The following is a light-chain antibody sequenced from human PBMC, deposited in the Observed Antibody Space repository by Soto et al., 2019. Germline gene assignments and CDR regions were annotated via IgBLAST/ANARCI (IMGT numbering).Light chain of an antibody. CDR2: GAS. V-gene: IGKV3-20*01. CDR3: QQYGSSGT. J-gene: IGKJ1*01. Sequence: EIVLTQSPATLSLSTGERATLSCRASQSVSSSYLAWYQQKHGQVPRLLIYGASSRATGIPDRFSGSGSGTDFTLTISRLEPEDFAVYYCQQYGSSGTFGQGTKVDIK. CDR1: QSVSSSY.